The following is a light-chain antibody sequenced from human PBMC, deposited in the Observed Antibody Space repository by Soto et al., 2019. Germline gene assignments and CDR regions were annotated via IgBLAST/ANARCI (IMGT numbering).Light chain of an antibody. Sequence: ESFIRQWPATRAVSPGGRATLSCRASQSVSSNLAWYQQKPGQAPRLLIYGATTRATGIPARFSGSGSGTEFTLIISSLQSEDCAVYYCEQYNNWYTLGQGTRLEIK. V-gene: IGKV3-15*01. J-gene: IGKJ5*01. CDR1: QSVSSN. CDR3: EQYNNWYT. CDR2: GAT.